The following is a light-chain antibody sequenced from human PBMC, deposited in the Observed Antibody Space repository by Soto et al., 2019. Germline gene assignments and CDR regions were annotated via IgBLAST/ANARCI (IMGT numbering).Light chain of an antibody. V-gene: IGKV3-20*01. CDR2: DTS. CDR1: QSVSSSS. CDR3: KQYGGSST. J-gene: IGKJ1*01. Sequence: EIVLTQSPGTLSLSPGERATLSCRASQSVSSSSLAWYHQKPGQAPRLLIYDTSSRATGIQDRFSGSGSGTEFTLTISRLEPEDFAVYYCKQYGGSSTFGQGTKVDIK.